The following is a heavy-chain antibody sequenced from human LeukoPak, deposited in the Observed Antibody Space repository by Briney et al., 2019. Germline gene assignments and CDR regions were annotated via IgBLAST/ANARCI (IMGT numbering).Heavy chain of an antibody. CDR3: ARVMTTVKNPYDYYYMDV. V-gene: IGHV1-69*13. Sequence: ASVKVSCKASGGTFSSYAISWVRQAPGQGLEWMGGIIPIFGTANYAQKFQGRVTITADESTSTAYMELSSLRSEDTAVYYCARVMTTVKNPYDYYYMDVWGKGTTVTISS. J-gene: IGHJ6*03. D-gene: IGHD4-17*01. CDR1: GGTFSSYA. CDR2: IIPIFGTA.